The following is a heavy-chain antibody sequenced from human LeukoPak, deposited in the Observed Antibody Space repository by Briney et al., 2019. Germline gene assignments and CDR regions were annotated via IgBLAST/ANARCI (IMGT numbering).Heavy chain of an antibody. V-gene: IGHV1-69*04. D-gene: IGHD1-26*01. CDR3: ARDEIVGATTSPAYYFDY. CDR1: GGTFSSYA. Sequence: SVKVSCKASGGTFSSYAISWVRQAPGLGLEWMGRIIPILGIANYAQKFQGRVTITADKSTSTAYMELSSLRSEDTAVYYCARDEIVGATTSPAYYFDYWGQGTLVTVSS. J-gene: IGHJ4*02. CDR2: IIPILGIA.